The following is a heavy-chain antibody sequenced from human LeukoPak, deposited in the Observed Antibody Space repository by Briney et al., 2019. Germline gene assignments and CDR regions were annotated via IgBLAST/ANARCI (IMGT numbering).Heavy chain of an antibody. CDR1: GYTFTSYG. Sequence: ASVKVSFKASGYTFTSYGISWVRQAPGQGLEWMGWISAYNGNTNYTQKLQGRVTITTDTSTSTAYMELRSLRSDDTAVYYCARDPDYGDSPLDYWGQGTLVTVSS. CDR2: ISAYNGNT. J-gene: IGHJ4*02. V-gene: IGHV1-18*01. CDR3: ARDPDYGDSPLDY. D-gene: IGHD4-17*01.